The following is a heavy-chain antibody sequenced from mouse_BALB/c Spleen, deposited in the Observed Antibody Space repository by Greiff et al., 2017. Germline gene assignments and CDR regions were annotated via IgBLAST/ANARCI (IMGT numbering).Heavy chain of an antibody. CDR1: GFTFSSYA. J-gene: IGHJ2*01. D-gene: IGHD1-1*01. Sequence: EVHLVESGGGLVKPGGSLKLSCAASGFTFSSYAMSWVRQTPEKRLEWVASISSGGSTYYPDSVKGRFTISRDNARNILYLQMSSLRSEDTAMYYCARRGVDYFDYWGQGTTLTVSS. CDR2: ISSGGST. V-gene: IGHV5-6-5*01. CDR3: ARRGVDYFDY.